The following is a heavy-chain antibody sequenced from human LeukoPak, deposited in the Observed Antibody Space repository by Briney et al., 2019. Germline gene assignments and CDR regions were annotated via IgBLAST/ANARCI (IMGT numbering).Heavy chain of an antibody. J-gene: IGHJ4*02. CDR2: ISSSSSYI. Sequence: GGSLRLSCAASGFTFSSYSMNWVRQAPGKGLEWVSSISSSSSYICYADSVKGRFTISRDNAKNSLYLQMSSLRAEDTAVYYCARDYGYWGQGTLVTVSS. V-gene: IGHV3-21*01. D-gene: IGHD3-16*01. CDR1: GFTFSSYS. CDR3: ARDYGY.